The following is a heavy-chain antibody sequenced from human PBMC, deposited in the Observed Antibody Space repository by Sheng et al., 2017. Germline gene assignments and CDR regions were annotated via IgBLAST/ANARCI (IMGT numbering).Heavy chain of an antibody. V-gene: IGHV4-59*12. CDR2: MYYSGST. Sequence: QVQLQESGPGLVKPSETLSLTCTVSGGSIINDYWSWIRQPPGKGLEWIGYMYYSGSTNYNPSLKSRVTISADMSKNQFSLKLSSVTAADTAVYYCARVAAAGVKFDYWGQGNPGSPSPQ. J-gene: IGHJ4*02. CDR1: GGSIINDY. D-gene: IGHD6-13*01. CDR3: ARVAAAGVKFDY.